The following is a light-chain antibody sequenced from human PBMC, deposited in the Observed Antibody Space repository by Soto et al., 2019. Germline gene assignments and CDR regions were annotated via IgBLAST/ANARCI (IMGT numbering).Light chain of an antibody. CDR1: QSVSSY. Sequence: IVLTQSPATLSLSPGERATLSCRASQSVSSYLALYQQKPGQAPRLLIYDASNRATGIPARFSGSGSGTDFTLTISSLEPEDFAVYYCQQRSNWPLLTFGGGTRVEIK. J-gene: IGKJ4*01. CDR2: DAS. V-gene: IGKV3-11*01. CDR3: QQRSNWPLLT.